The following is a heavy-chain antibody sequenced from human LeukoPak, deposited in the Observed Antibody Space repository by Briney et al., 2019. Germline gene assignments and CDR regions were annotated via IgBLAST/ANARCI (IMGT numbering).Heavy chain of an antibody. CDR1: GYTFTGYY. CDR2: IIPIFGTA. V-gene: IGHV1-69*06. CDR3: ARGYSSSSVDY. Sequence: SVKVSCKASGYTFTGYYMHWVRQAPGQGLEWMGGIIPIFGTANYAQKFQGRVTITADKSTSTAYMELSSLRSEDTAVYYCARGYSSSSVDYWGQGTLVTVSS. J-gene: IGHJ4*02. D-gene: IGHD6-6*01.